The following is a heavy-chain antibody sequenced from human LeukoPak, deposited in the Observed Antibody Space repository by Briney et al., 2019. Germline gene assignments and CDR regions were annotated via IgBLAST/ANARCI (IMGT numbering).Heavy chain of an antibody. CDR3: ARPDTRYKMPKSGPLDY. J-gene: IGHJ4*02. D-gene: IGHD5-24*01. CDR1: GGTPSSYA. CDR2: IIPIFGTA. Sequence: SVTVSCMPSGGTPSSYAISWVRQAPGQGLEWMGGIIPIFGTANYAQKFQGRVTITADESTSTAYMEMSSLRSEDSAVYYCARPDTRYKMPKSGPLDYWGQGTLVTVSS. V-gene: IGHV1-69*01.